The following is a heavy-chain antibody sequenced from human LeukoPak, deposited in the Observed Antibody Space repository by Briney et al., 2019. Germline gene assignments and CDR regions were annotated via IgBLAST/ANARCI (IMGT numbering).Heavy chain of an antibody. CDR3: ATDSYVSGSYYRLFY. V-gene: IGHV3-74*01. CDR2: INSDGSST. D-gene: IGHD3-10*01. Sequence: GGSLRLSCAASGFTFSSYWMSWVRQAPGKGLVWVSRINSDGSSTSYADSVKGRFTISRDNAKNTLYLQMNNLRAEDTAIYYCATDSYVSGSYYRLFYWGQGTLVTVSS. CDR1: GFTFSSYW. J-gene: IGHJ4*02.